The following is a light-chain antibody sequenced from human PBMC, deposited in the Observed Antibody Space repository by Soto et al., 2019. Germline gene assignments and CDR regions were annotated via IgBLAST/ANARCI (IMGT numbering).Light chain of an antibody. CDR2: GAS. Sequence: EIVLTQSPGTLSLSPGESATLTCRASQSVTSSYLAWYQQKPGQAPRLLIYGASSRATGIPDRLSGSGSGTDFTLTISRLEPEDFAVYYCHQYGSAPWTFGQGTKVAIK. J-gene: IGKJ1*01. CDR1: QSVTSSY. V-gene: IGKV3-20*01. CDR3: HQYGSAPWT.